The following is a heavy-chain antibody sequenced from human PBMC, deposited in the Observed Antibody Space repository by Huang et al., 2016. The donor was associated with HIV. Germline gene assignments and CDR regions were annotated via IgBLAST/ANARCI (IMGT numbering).Heavy chain of an antibody. D-gene: IGHD3-22*01. J-gene: IGHJ4*02. Sequence: QVQLVQSGAEVKKSGASVKVSCKASGHTFNNYYMHWVRPAPGQGLEWTGVSHPGGDSTTVPPRFQGRVSMTRDTSTSTVYMEVTSLRSDDTALYYCALLYDSSSVDYWGQGTLVTVSS. V-gene: IGHV1-46*02. CDR3: ALLYDSSSVDY. CDR2: SHPGGDST. CDR1: GHTFNNYY.